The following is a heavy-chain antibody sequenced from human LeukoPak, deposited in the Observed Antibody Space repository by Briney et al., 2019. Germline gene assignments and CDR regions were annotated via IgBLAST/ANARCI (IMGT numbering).Heavy chain of an antibody. CDR2: ISGSGGST. CDR1: GFTFSIYA. CDR3: AELGITTIGGV. J-gene: IGHJ6*04. D-gene: IGHD3-10*02. V-gene: IGHV3-23*01. Sequence: GGSLRLSCGASGFTFSIYAMSWVRQAPGKGLEWVSTISGSGGSTYYADSVKGRFTISRDNAKNSLYLQMNSLRAEDTAVYYCAELGITTIGGVWGKGTTVTISS.